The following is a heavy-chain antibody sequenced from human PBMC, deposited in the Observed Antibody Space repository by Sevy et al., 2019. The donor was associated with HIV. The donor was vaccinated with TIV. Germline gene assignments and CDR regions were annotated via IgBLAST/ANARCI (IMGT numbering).Heavy chain of an antibody. CDR1: GYTFTSYG. CDR2: ISPYNGKT. CDR3: GGGYNWNINFDY. D-gene: IGHD1-1*01. J-gene: IGHJ4*02. Sequence: ASVKVSCKPSGYTFTSYGISWVRQAPGQGLEWMGWISPYNGKTNYAQNLQGRVTMTTDTSTSTAYMEVRSLRSDDTAVYYCGGGYNWNINFDYWGQGTLVTVSS. V-gene: IGHV1-18*01.